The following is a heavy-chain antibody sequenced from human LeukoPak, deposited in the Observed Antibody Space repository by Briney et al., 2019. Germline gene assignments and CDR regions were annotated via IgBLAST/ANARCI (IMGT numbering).Heavy chain of an antibody. Sequence: PGGSLRLSCAASGFTFSSYGMHRVRQAPGKGLEWVAVISYDGSNKYYADSVKGRFTISRDNSKNTLYLQMNSLRAEDTAVYYCASDPEKDPSGAFDIRGQGTMVTVSS. V-gene: IGHV3-30*03. CDR2: ISYDGSNK. CDR1: GFTFSSYG. D-gene: IGHD3-10*01. CDR3: ASDPEKDPSGAFDI. J-gene: IGHJ3*02.